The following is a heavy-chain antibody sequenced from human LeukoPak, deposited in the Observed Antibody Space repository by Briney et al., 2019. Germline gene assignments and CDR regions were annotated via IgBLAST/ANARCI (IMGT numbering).Heavy chain of an antibody. J-gene: IGHJ4*02. V-gene: IGHV1-69*01. D-gene: IGHD2-15*01. CDR1: GGTFSSYA. CDR3: ARADYCSGGSCYSGNFDY. Sequence: GSSVKVSCTASGGTFSSYAISWVRQAPGQGLEWMGGIIPIFGTANYAQKFQGRVTITADESTSTAYMELSSLRSDDAAVYYCARADYCSGGSCYSGNFDYWGQGTLVTVSS. CDR2: IIPIFGTA.